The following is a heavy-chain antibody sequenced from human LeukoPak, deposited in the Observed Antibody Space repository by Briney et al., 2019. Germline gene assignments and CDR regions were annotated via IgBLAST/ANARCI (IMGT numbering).Heavy chain of an antibody. CDR2: INSDGSST. CDR3: ARGASGSSGWRYWYFDL. CDR1: GFTFSSFW. J-gene: IGHJ2*01. Sequence: GGSLTLSCAASGFTFSSFWMHWVRQAPGKELVWVSRINSDGSSTSYADSVKGRFTISRDNAKNTLYLQMNSLRAEDTAVYYCARGASGSSGWRYWYFDLWGRGTLVSVSS. D-gene: IGHD6-19*01. V-gene: IGHV3-74*01.